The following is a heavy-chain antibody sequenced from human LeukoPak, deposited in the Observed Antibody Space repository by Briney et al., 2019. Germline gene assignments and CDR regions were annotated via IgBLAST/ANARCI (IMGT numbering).Heavy chain of an antibody. CDR3: AESRYSSSWYYFDY. CDR2: IWYDGSNK. D-gene: IGHD6-13*01. V-gene: IGHV3-33*06. CDR1: GFTFSSYG. Sequence: GGSLRLSCAASGFTFSSYGMHWVRQAPGKGLEWVAVIWYDGSNKYYADSVKGRFTISRDNSKNTLYLQMNSLRAEDTAVYYCAESRYSSSWYYFDYWGQGTLVTVSS. J-gene: IGHJ4*02.